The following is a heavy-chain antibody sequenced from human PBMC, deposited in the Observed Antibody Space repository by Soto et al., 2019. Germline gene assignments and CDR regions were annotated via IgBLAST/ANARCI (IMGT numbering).Heavy chain of an antibody. Sequence: ASVKVSCKASGYTFTSYAMHWVRQAPGQRLEWMGWINAGNGNTKYSQKLQGRVTITRDTSASTAYMELSSLRSEDTAVYYCASYNMNSDIVVVPAAIHYYYGMDVWGQGTTVTVSS. J-gene: IGHJ6*02. D-gene: IGHD2-2*01. CDR1: GYTFTSYA. V-gene: IGHV1-3*01. CDR3: ASYNMNSDIVVVPAAIHYYYGMDV. CDR2: INAGNGNT.